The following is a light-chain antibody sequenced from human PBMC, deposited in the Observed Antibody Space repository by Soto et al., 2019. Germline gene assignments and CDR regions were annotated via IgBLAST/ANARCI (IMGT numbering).Light chain of an antibody. CDR2: HVT. Sequence: QCGLTKPASVSGSPGQSITISCTGTSSDIGHYDYVPWYQQHPGKAPKLMIYHVTYRPSGVSNRYSGSKSGNSASLTISGLQADDEADYYCCSLTTSHTYVFGSGTKVTVL. J-gene: IGLJ1*01. V-gene: IGLV2-14*03. CDR1: SSDIGHYDY. CDR3: CSLTTSHTYV.